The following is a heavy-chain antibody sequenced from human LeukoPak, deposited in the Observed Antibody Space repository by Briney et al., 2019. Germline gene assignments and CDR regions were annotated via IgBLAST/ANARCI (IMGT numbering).Heavy chain of an antibody. J-gene: IGHJ3*02. CDR2: IKQDGSEK. Sequence: PGGSLRLSCAASGFTFSSYAMHWVRQAPGKGLEWVANIKQDGSEKYYVDSVKGRFTISRDNAKNSLYLQMNSLRAEDTAVYYCARSIIAIRLANSNYAFDIWGQGTMVTVSS. CDR3: ARSIIAIRLANSNYAFDI. D-gene: IGHD6-6*01. V-gene: IGHV3-7*01. CDR1: GFTFSSYA.